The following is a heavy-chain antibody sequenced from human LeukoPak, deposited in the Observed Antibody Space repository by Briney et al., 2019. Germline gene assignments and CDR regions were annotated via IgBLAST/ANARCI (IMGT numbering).Heavy chain of an antibody. J-gene: IGHJ4*02. CDR3: ARISGSYVFDY. D-gene: IGHD1-26*01. CDR2: VSFDGDNK. V-gene: IGHV3-30-3*01. Sequence: PGGSLRLSCAASGFTFSSYAMHWVRQAPGKGLEWVAVVSFDGDNKYYADSVKDRFTISRDNSQNTLYLQLNSLRAEDTAVYYCARISGSYVFDYWGQGTLVTVSS. CDR1: GFTFSSYA.